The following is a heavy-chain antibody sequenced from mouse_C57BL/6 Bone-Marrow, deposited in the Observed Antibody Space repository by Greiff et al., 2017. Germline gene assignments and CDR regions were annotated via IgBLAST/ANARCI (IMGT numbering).Heavy chain of an antibody. V-gene: IGHV1-82*01. CDR1: GYAFSSSW. J-gene: IGHJ1*03. Sequence: VQLVESGPELVKPGASVKISCKASGYAFSSSWMNWVKQRPGKGLEWIGRIYPGDGDTNYNGKFKGKATLTADKSSSTAYMQLSSLTSEDSAVYFCAPLYYYGSSYSDVWGTGTTVTVSS. CDR3: APLYYYGSSYSDV. CDR2: IYPGDGDT. D-gene: IGHD1-1*01.